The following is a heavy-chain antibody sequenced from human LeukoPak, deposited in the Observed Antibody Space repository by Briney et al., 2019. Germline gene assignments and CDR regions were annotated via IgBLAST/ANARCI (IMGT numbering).Heavy chain of an antibody. Sequence: ASVTVSCKASGYTFTNHGISWVRQAPGQGLEWMGWINPNSGGTNYAQKFQGRVTMTRDTSISTAYMELSRLRSDDTAVYYCARAGLYGSGSYYWGQGTLVTVSS. CDR1: GYTFTNHG. D-gene: IGHD3-10*01. J-gene: IGHJ4*02. CDR2: INPNSGGT. CDR3: ARAGLYGSGSYY. V-gene: IGHV1-2*02.